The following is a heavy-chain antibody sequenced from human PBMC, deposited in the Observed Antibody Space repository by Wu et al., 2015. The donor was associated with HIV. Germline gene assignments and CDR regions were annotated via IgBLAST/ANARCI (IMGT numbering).Heavy chain of an antibody. CDR1: GYTFTSYY. CDR2: INPGGGST. CDR3: ARTLTPLYGSGANDP. J-gene: IGHJ5*02. D-gene: IGHD3-10*01. Sequence: AEVKKPGASVKVSCKASGYTFTSYYMHWVRQAPGQGLEWMGIINPGGGSTSYAQKFQGRVTMTRDTSTSTVYMELSSLRSEDTAVYYCARTLTPLYGSGANDPWGQGTLVTVSS. V-gene: IGHV1-46*03.